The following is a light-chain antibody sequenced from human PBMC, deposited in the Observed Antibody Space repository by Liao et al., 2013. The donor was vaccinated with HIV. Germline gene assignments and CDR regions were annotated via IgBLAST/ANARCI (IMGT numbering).Light chain of an antibody. CDR1: RLGEKY. J-gene: IGLJ2*01. CDR3: QAWDSGSVV. Sequence: SYELTQPPSVSVSPGQTATITCSGDRLGEKYSCWYQQKAGQSPMLVIFQDTKRPSGIPERFSGSNSRNTATLTISGTQAVDEADYYCQAWDSGSVVFGGGTKLTVL. CDR2: QDT. V-gene: IGLV3-1*01.